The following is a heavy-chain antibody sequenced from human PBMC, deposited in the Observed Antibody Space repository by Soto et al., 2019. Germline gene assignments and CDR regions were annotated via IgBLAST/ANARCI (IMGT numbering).Heavy chain of an antibody. CDR1: GGSISSYY. Sequence: SETLSLTCTVSGGSISSYYWSWIRQPPGKGLEWIGYIYYSGSTNYNPSLKSRVTISVDTSKNQFSLKLSSVTAADTAVYYCARGDYDILTVYSSYYYMDVWGKGTTVTVSS. D-gene: IGHD3-9*01. CDR2: IYYSGST. V-gene: IGHV4-59*01. J-gene: IGHJ6*03. CDR3: ARGDYDILTVYSSYYYMDV.